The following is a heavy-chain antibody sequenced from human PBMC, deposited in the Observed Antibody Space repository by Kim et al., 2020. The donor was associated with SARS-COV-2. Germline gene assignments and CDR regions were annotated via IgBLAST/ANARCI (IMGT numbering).Heavy chain of an antibody. V-gene: IGHV3-21*01. J-gene: IGHJ3*02. CDR2: ISSSSSYI. Sequence: GGSLRLSCAASGFTFSSYSMNWVRQAPGKGLEWVSSISSSSSYIYYADSVKGRFTISRDNAKNSLYLQMNSLRAEDTAVYYCARSSHIVVVVAATRGAFDIWGQGTMVTVSS. CDR3: ARSSHIVVVVAATRGAFDI. CDR1: GFTFSSYS. D-gene: IGHD2-15*01.